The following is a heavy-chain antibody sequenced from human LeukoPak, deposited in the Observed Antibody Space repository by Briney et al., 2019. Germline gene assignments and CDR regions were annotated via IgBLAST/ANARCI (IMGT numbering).Heavy chain of an antibody. CDR3: AKDGVDCSGGSCYYYYYGMDV. J-gene: IGHJ6*02. CDR1: AFTFSSYG. D-gene: IGHD2-15*01. Sequence: GSLRLSCAASAFTFSSYGMHWVRQAPGKGLERVAVISYDGSNKYYADSVKGRFTISRDNSKNTLYLQMNSLRAEDTAVYYCAKDGVDCSGGSCYYYYYGMDVWGQGTTVTVSS. V-gene: IGHV3-30*18. CDR2: ISYDGSNK.